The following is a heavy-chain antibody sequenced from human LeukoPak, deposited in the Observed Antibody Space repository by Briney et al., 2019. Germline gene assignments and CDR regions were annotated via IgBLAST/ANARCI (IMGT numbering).Heavy chain of an antibody. V-gene: IGHV4-34*01. D-gene: IGHD5-24*01. Sequence: PSETLSLTCAVYGGSCDDYYCSWIRQPPGKGLEWVGEIHPHGIFYYNSSLMSRVTISIDTSKTQFSLRLTSVTATDTAFYYCARGRDRPKAGDHWGQGSLVTVSS. CDR3: ARGRDRPKAGDH. CDR2: IHPHGIF. CDR1: GGSCDDYY. J-gene: IGHJ4*02.